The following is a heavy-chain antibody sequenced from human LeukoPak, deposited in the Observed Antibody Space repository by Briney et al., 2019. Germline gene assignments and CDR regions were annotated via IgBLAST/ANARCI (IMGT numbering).Heavy chain of an antibody. J-gene: IGHJ5*02. CDR2: IYYSGST. CDR3: ARDYARGIRGYSYGPNWFDP. V-gene: IGHV4-59*01. CDR1: GGSISSYY. D-gene: IGHD5-18*01. Sequence: ASETLSLTCTVSGGSISSYYWSWIRQPPGKGLEWIGYIYYSGSTNYNPSLKSRVTISVDTSKNQFSLKLSSVTAADTAVYYCARDYARGIRGYSYGPNWFDPWGQGTLVTVSS.